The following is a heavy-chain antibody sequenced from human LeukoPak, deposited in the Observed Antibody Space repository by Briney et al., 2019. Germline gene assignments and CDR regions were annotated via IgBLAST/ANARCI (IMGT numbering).Heavy chain of an antibody. CDR2: ISRRSRHV. Sequence: KTGGSLRLSCTASGFTFSDYSMNWVRQAPGKGLEWVSSISRRSRHVYYAGSVKGRFTISRDNAKNSLYLQMNSLRAEDMAVYFCVRDLMGSGATTAYLHRWGQGTLVTVSS. J-gene: IGHJ1*01. CDR1: GFTFSDYS. D-gene: IGHD4/OR15-4a*01. V-gene: IGHV3-21*01. CDR3: VRDLMGSGATTAYLHR.